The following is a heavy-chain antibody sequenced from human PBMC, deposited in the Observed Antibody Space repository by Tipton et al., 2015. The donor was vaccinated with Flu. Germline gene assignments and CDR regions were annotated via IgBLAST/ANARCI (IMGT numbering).Heavy chain of an antibody. Sequence: TLSLTCTVSGYSLSGDYYWAWIRQPPGKGLEWIGNIHRSGNTYHNPSLKSRVTISVDTSKNQFSLKLSSVTAADTAVYYCARAFYYGGNDIWGQGTMVTVSS. D-gene: IGHD4-23*01. J-gene: IGHJ3*02. CDR2: IHRSGNT. CDR3: ARAFYYGGNDI. V-gene: IGHV4-38-2*02. CDR1: GYSLSGDYY.